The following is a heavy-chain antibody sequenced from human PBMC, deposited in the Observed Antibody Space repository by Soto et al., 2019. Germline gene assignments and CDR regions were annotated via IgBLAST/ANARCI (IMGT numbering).Heavy chain of an antibody. D-gene: IGHD4-17*01. CDR3: ARDSFLYYGDYWGSFDI. CDR1: GFTFSSYA. CDR2: ISSNGGST. J-gene: IGHJ3*02. V-gene: IGHV3-64*01. Sequence: GGSLRLSCAASGFTFSSYAMHWVRQAPGKGLEYVSAISSNGGSTYYANSVKGRFTISRDNSKNTLYLLMGRLRAEDMAVYYCARDSFLYYGDYWGSFDIWGQGTMVTVSS.